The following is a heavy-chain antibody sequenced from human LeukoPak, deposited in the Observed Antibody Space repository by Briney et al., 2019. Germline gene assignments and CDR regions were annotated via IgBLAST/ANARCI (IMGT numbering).Heavy chain of an antibody. V-gene: IGHV1-69*04. D-gene: IGHD6-13*01. CDR3: ARAPIAAAEYFDY. J-gene: IGHJ4*02. Sequence: GASVKVSCKASGGTFSSYAISWVRQAPGQGLEWMGRIIPILGIANYAQKFQGRVTITADKSTGTAYMELSSLRSEDTAVYYCARAPIAAAEYFDYWGQGTLVTVSS. CDR2: IIPILGIA. CDR1: GGTFSSYA.